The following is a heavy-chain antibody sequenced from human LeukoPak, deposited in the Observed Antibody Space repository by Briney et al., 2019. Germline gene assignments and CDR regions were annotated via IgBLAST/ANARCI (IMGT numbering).Heavy chain of an antibody. V-gene: IGHV3-43*01. Sequence: PGGSLRLSCAASGFTFDDYTMHWVRQAPGKGLEWVSLISWDGGSTYYADSVKGRFTISRDNSKNSLYLQMNSLRTEDTALYYCAKAKHGYNWSDGLDYWGQGTLVTVSS. J-gene: IGHJ4*02. CDR1: GFTFDDYT. D-gene: IGHD1-20*01. CDR2: ISWDGGST. CDR3: AKAKHGYNWSDGLDY.